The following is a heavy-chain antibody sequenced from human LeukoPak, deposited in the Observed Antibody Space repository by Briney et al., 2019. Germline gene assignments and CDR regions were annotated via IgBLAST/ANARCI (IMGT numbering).Heavy chain of an antibody. V-gene: IGHV4-39*01. CDR1: GGSISSSSYY. D-gene: IGHD6-6*01. Sequence: SETLSLTCTVSGGSISSSSYYWGWIRQPPGKGLEWLGSIYYSGSTYYNPSLKSRVTISVDTSKNQFSLKLSSVTAADTAVYYCAPDRTIISVAARSNWFDPWGQGTLVTVSS. CDR3: APDRTIISVAARSNWFDP. CDR2: IYYSGST. J-gene: IGHJ5*02.